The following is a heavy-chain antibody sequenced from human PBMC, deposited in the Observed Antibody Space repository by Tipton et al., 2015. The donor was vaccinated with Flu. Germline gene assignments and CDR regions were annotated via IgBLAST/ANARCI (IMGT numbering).Heavy chain of an antibody. D-gene: IGHD2-2*01. CDR2: IYTSGST. V-gene: IGHV4-4*07. J-gene: IGHJ4*02. CDR3: ARLPYCSSTSCYYFDY. CDR1: GGSISSYY. Sequence: TLSLTCTVSGGSISSYYWSWIRQPAGKGLEWIGRIYTSGSTNYNPSLKSRVTISVDTSKNQFSLKLSSVTAADTAVYYCARLPYCSSTSCYYFDYWGQGTLVTVSS.